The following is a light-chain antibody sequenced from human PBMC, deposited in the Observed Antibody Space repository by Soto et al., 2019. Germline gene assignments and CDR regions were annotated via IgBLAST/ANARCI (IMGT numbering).Light chain of an antibody. Sequence: PGGRATLSCSASPSVSRTLAWYQHRPGQSARLLLSGASMRSSGVPVRFSGSGSGTDFTLTISRLAPEDFAVYYCQHYGETPITFGLGTRLEV. CDR3: QHYGETPIT. CDR1: PSVSRT. J-gene: IGKJ5*01. CDR2: GAS. V-gene: IGKV3-20*01.